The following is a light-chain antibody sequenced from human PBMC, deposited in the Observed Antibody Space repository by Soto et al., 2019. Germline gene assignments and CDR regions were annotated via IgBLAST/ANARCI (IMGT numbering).Light chain of an antibody. CDR3: ISYTGSSTSYV. V-gene: IGLV2-14*01. Sequence: QSAVTQPASVSGSLGQSITISCSGTSSDVGSYDHVAWYQQFPGKTPKLMIYEVSNRPSGVSSRFSGSKSGNTASLTISGLQAEDEADYYCISYTGSSTSYVFGSGTKVTVL. CDR2: EVS. J-gene: IGLJ1*01. CDR1: SSDVGSYDH.